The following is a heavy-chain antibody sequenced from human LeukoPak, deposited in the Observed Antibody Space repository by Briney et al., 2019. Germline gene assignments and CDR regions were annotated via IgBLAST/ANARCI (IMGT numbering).Heavy chain of an antibody. CDR1: GGTFSSYA. CDR2: IIPILGIA. CDR3: AGDYGDYAQVADAFDI. Sequence: AASVKVSCKASGGTFSSYAISWVRQAPGQGLEWMGRIIPILGIANYAQKFQGRVTITADKSTSTAYMELSSLRSEDTAVYYCAGDYGDYAQVADAFDIWGQGTMVTVSS. V-gene: IGHV1-69*04. J-gene: IGHJ3*02. D-gene: IGHD4-17*01.